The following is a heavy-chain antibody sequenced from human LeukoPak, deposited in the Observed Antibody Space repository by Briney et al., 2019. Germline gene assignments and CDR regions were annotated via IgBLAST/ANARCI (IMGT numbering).Heavy chain of an antibody. CDR3: ARVYTNVWYSGYLHMDV. J-gene: IGHJ6*03. D-gene: IGHD3-16*01. Sequence: QSGESLRLSCAASGFTVSSNYMSWVRQAPGKGLEWVSVIYSGGSTYYADSVKGRFTISRDNAKKSLYLQMNNLRAEDTAVYYCARVYTNVWYSGYLHMDVWGKGTTVTVSS. V-gene: IGHV3-53*01. CDR1: GFTVSSNY. CDR2: IYSGGST.